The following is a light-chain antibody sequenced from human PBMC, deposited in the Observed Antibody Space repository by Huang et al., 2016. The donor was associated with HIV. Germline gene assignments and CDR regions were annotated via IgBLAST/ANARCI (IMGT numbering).Light chain of an antibody. J-gene: IGKJ1*01. CDR2: GAS. V-gene: IGKV3-20*01. Sequence: EVVLTQSPVTLSLSPGERATLSCRASQSFSGNYLAWYQQKPGQAPRLLFYGASRRATGIPDRFNASGSGTYFLLSVNSLEPDDVAVYYCHQYGSSPETFGQGTKV. CDR3: HQYGSSPET. CDR1: QSFSGNY.